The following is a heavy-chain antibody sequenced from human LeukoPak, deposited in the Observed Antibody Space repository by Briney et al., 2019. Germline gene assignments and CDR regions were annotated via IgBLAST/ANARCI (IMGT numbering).Heavy chain of an antibody. Sequence: SETLSLTCTVSGGSISSGDYYWSWIRQPPGKGLEWIGYIYHNGGTHYTPSLKSRVIISVDTSKNQFSLKLNSMTAADTAVYYCARVSCSGGSCYIFDYWGQGTLVTVSS. D-gene: IGHD2-15*01. CDR2: IYHNGGT. J-gene: IGHJ4*02. V-gene: IGHV4-30-4*01. CDR1: GGSISSGDYY. CDR3: ARVSCSGGSCYIFDY.